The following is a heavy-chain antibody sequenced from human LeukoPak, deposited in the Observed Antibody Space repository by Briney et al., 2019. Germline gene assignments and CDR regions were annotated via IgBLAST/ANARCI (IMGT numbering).Heavy chain of an antibody. CDR2: MNPNSGNT. CDR3: ARLHYDFWSGPNWFDP. D-gene: IGHD3-3*01. Sequence: ASVKVSCTASGYAFTSYDINWVRQATGQGLEWMGWMNPNSGNTGYAQKFQGRVTMTRNTSISTAYMELSSLRSEDTAVYYCARLHYDFWSGPNWFDPWGQGTRVTVSS. J-gene: IGHJ5*02. V-gene: IGHV1-8*01. CDR1: GYAFTSYD.